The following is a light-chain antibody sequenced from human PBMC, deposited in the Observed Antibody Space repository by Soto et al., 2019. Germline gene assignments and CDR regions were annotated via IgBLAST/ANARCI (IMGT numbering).Light chain of an antibody. CDR3: YSYTTSSTYV. CDR2: HVS. Sequence: QSVLTQPASVSGSHGQSITISCTGTSSDVGGYNYVSWYQQHPAKVPKLMIYHVSNRPSGVSDRFSGSKSGNTASLTISGLQAEDEGDYYCYSYTTSSTYVFGTGTKVTVL. J-gene: IGLJ1*01. CDR1: SSDVGGYNY. V-gene: IGLV2-14*01.